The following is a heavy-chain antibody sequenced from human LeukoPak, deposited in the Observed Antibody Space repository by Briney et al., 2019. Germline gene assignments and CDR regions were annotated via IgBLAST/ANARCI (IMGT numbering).Heavy chain of an antibody. V-gene: IGHV1-2*02. CDR2: INPNSGGT. J-gene: IGHJ4*02. CDR3: ARFPAGGVVIRKYYFDY. D-gene: IGHD3-3*01. CDR1: GYTFTGYY. Sequence: ASVKVSCKASGYTFTGYYLHWVRQAPGQGLEWMGWINPNSGGTNYAQKFQGRVTTTRDTSISTAYMELSRLRYDDTAVFYCARFPAGGVVIRKYYFDYWGQGTLVTVSS.